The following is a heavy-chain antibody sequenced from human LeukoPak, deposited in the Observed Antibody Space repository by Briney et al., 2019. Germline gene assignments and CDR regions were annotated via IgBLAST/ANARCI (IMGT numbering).Heavy chain of an antibody. CDR2: IKPDGSEK. D-gene: IGHD6-19*01. CDR3: ARGRMAVAGSYEY. V-gene: IGHV3-7*05. CDR1: GITFGSYW. Sequence: GGSLRLSCAASGITFGSYWMTWVRQAPGKGLECVANIKPDGSEKHYVDSVEGRFAISRDNAKNSLFLEMNSLRAEDTAVYYCARGRMAVAGSYEYWGQGTLVTVSS. J-gene: IGHJ4*02.